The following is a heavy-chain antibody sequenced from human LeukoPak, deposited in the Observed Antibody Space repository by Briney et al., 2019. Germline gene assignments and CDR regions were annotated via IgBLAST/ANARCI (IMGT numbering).Heavy chain of an antibody. CDR1: GDSINSLDL. CDR3: AGLVGRYSSGLYYYYFDY. D-gene: IGHD3-22*01. CDR2: MYLSGTT. J-gene: IGHJ4*02. V-gene: IGHV4-4*02. Sequence: SETLSLTCTVSGDSINSLDLWSWVRQPPGKGLEWIGGMYLSGTTHSNPSVKSRVTLSIDKSKNQFFLNLSSVTAADTAVYYCAGLVGRYSSGLYYYYFDYWGQGTLVTVSS.